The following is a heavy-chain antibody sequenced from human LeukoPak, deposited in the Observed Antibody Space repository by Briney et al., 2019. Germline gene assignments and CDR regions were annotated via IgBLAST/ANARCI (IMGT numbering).Heavy chain of an antibody. V-gene: IGHV3-33*08. D-gene: IGHD5-18*01. CDR3: ARGRGYSYGGRFDY. CDR2: IWYDGSNK. Sequence: GGSLRLSCTASGFTFGDYAMSWVRQAPGKGLEWVAVIWYDGSNKYYADSVKGRFTISRDNSKNTLYLQMNSLRAEDTAVYYCARGRGYSYGGRFDYWGQGTLVTVSS. J-gene: IGHJ4*02. CDR1: GFTFGDYA.